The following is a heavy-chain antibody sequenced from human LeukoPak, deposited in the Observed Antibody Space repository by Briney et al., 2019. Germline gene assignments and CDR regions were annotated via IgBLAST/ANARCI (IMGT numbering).Heavy chain of an antibody. CDR1: GGSFSGYY. D-gene: IGHD3-3*01. CDR2: INHSGST. CDR3: VREQRSYDFSSSFYVAHGMDV. Sequence: SETLSLTCAVYGGSFSGYYWRWIRQPPGKGLEWVGEINHSGSTNYNPSLKSRVTISVDTSKSQVSLKLTSVTAADTAVYYCVREQRSYDFSSSFYVAHGMDVWGQGTTDIVSS. J-gene: IGHJ6*02. V-gene: IGHV4-34*01.